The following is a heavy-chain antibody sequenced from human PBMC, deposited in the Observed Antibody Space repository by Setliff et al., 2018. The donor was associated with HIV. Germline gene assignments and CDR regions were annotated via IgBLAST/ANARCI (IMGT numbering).Heavy chain of an antibody. D-gene: IGHD3-22*01. CDR2: INDSGRA. CDR3: AREDYYDSSGDAFDI. CDR1: GGSITGHY. Sequence: SETLSLTCTVSGGSITGHYWSWIRQPPGKGPEWIGYINDSGRAKYNPSLKSRVTISVDTSKNQFSRNLISVTDADTAVYYCAREDYYDSSGDAFDIWGQGTKVTVSS. V-gene: IGHV4-4*08. J-gene: IGHJ3*02.